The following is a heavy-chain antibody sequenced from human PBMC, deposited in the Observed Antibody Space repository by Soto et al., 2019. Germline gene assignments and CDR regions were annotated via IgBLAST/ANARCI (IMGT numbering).Heavy chain of an antibody. CDR2: ISAHNGNT. V-gene: IGHV1-18*01. D-gene: IGHD2-2*01. J-gene: IGHJ6*02. CDR3: ASSRLVPAYGMDV. CDR1: GYTFTSYG. Sequence: ASVKVSCKASGYTFTSYGISWVRQAPGQGLEWMGWISAHNGNTNYAQKLQGRVTMTTDTSTSTAYMELRSLRSDDTAGYCCASSRLVPAYGMDVWGQGTTVTVSS.